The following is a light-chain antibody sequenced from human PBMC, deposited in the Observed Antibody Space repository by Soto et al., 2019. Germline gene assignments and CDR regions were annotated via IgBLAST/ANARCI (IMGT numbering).Light chain of an antibody. CDR1: QTVSITY. V-gene: IGKV3-20*01. CDR2: GAS. Sequence: VLTQSPGTLSLSPGESATLSCRASQTVSITYLAWYQQKPGQAPRLLIYGASSRATCIPDRFSGSGSGTDFALTISRLEPEDFAVYYCQQYGSSPLTFGGGTKVDI. CDR3: QQYGSSPLT. J-gene: IGKJ4*01.